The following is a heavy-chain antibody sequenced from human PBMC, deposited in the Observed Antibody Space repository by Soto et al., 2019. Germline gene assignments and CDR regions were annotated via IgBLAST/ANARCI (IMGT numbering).Heavy chain of an antibody. CDR1: GGTFSSYA. J-gene: IGHJ6*02. CDR2: IIPIFGTA. Sequence: QVQLVQSGAEVKKPGSSVKVSCKASGGTFSSYAISWVRQAPGQGLEWMGGIIPIFGTANYAQKFQGRVTITADESTSTAYMELSSLRSEDTAVYYCARSVVPAAIDDYYYYGMDVWGQGTTVTVSS. D-gene: IGHD2-2*01. V-gene: IGHV1-69*01. CDR3: ARSVVPAAIDDYYYYGMDV.